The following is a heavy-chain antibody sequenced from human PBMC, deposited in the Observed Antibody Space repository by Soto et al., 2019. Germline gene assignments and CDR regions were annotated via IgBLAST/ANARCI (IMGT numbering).Heavy chain of an antibody. CDR2: IGWNSGSI. J-gene: IGHJ3*02. Sequence: EVQLVESGGGLVQPGRSLRLSCAASGFTFDDYAMHWVRQAPGKGLEWVSGIGWNSGSIGYADSVKGRFTISRDNAKNSLYLQMNSLRAEDTALYYCAKDLGGNWNYAAFDIWGQGTMVTVSS. D-gene: IGHD1-7*01. CDR1: GFTFDDYA. CDR3: AKDLGGNWNYAAFDI. V-gene: IGHV3-9*01.